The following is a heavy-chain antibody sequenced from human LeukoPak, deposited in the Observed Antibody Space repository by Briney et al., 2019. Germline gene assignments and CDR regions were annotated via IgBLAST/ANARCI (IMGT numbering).Heavy chain of an antibody. CDR3: ARLSYNSIYYYYYMDV. CDR1: GGSLSSSSYY. CDR2: IYYSGST. J-gene: IGHJ6*03. Sequence: SETLSLTCTVSGGSLSSSSYYWGWIRQPPGKGLEWIGSIYYSGSTYYNPSLKSRVTISVDTSKHQFFLKLSSVTAADTAVYYCARLSYNSIYYYYYMDVWGKGTTVTVSS. V-gene: IGHV4-39*01. D-gene: IGHD1-20*01.